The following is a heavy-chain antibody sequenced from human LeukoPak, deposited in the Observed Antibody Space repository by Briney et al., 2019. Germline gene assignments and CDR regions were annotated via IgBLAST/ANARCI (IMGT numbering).Heavy chain of an antibody. CDR3: AMGYSGYEWARKFLDWFDP. V-gene: IGHV1-69*02. J-gene: IGHJ5*02. D-gene: IGHD5-12*01. CDR2: IIPILGIA. CDR1: GGTFSSYT. Sequence: SVKVSCKASGGTFSSYTISWVRQAPGQGLEWMGRIIPILGIANYAQKFQGRVTITADKSTSTAYMELSSLRSEDTAVYHCAMGYSGYEWARKFLDWFDPWGQGTLVTVSS.